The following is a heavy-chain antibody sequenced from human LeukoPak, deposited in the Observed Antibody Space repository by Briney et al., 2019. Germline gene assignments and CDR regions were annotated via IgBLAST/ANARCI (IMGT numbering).Heavy chain of an antibody. J-gene: IGHJ4*02. CDR1: GGSISSSSYS. CDR2: IYYSGST. V-gene: IGHV4-39*01. CDR3: ARQPRFWSGYYIFDY. D-gene: IGHD3-3*01. Sequence: PSETLSLTCTVSGGSISSSSYSWGWIRQPPGKGLEWIGSIYYSGSTYYNPSLKSRVTISVDTSKNQFSLKLSSVTAADTAVYYCARQPRFWSGYYIFDYWGQGTLVTVSS.